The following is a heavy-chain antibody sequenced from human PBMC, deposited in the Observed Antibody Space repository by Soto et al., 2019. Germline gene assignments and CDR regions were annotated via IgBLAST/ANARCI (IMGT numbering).Heavy chain of an antibody. Sequence: QVQLVQSGAEVKKPGSSVKVSCKASGGTFSSYTISWVRQAPGQGLEWMGRIIPILGIANYPQKFQGRVTITADKSTSTAYMELSSLRSEDTAVYYCARDRKAAGISDYWGQGTLVTVSS. D-gene: IGHD6-13*01. CDR2: IIPILGIA. J-gene: IGHJ4*02. V-gene: IGHV1-69*08. CDR1: GGTFSSYT. CDR3: ARDRKAAGISDY.